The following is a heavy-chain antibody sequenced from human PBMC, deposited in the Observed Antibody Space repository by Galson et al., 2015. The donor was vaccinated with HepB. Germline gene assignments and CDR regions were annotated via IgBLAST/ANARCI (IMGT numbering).Heavy chain of an antibody. J-gene: IGHJ6*03. CDR3: TRDSKDYGAGPYAYDYMDG. V-gene: IGHV1-18*01. D-gene: IGHD4/OR15-4a*01. CDR2: IRAYTTNT. Sequence: SVKVSCKASGYTFSIYGISWVRQAPGQGLEWLGWIRAYTTNTNYAEQVQGRITMNTDASTNTAYMELQRLRSDDTAVYYCTRDSKDYGAGPYAYDYMDGWGQGTTVTVSS. CDR1: GYTFSIYG.